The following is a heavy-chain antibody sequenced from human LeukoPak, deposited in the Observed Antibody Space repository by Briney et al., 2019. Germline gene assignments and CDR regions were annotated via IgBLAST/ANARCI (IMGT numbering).Heavy chain of an antibody. D-gene: IGHD3-10*01. J-gene: IGHJ1*01. CDR1: GYTFTGFC. V-gene: IGHV1-2*02. Sequence: ASVKVSCKASGYTFTGFCIHWVRQAPGQGLEWMGGRNPNSGGTNYAQNFQGRVTMTRDTSISTGYMELSRLRSDDTAVYYCARDLDNYSGSGSYYNGDPLFQHWGQGTLVTVSS. CDR2: RNPNSGGT. CDR3: ARDLDNYSGSGSYYNGDPLFQH.